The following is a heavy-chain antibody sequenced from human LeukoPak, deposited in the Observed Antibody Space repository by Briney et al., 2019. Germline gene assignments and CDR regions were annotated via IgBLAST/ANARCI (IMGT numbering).Heavy chain of an antibody. J-gene: IGHJ4*02. CDR2: IYHSGST. Sequence: SETLSLTCTVSGGSISSSNWWSWVRQPPGKGLEWIGEIYHSGSTNYNPSLKSRVTISVDKSKNQFSLKLSSVTAADTAVYYCARDPMIVVDERTAGIDYWGQGTLVTVSS. CDR1: GGSISSSNW. V-gene: IGHV4-4*02. D-gene: IGHD3-22*01. CDR3: ARDPMIVVDERTAGIDY.